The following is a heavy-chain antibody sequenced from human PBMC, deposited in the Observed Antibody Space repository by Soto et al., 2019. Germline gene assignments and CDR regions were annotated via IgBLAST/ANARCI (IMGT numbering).Heavy chain of an antibody. D-gene: IGHD5-18*01. J-gene: IGHJ4*02. Sequence: SETLSLTCTVSGGSISISSYYWGWILHPPGKGLEWIGSIYYSGSTYYNPSLKSRVTISVDTSKNQFSLKLSSVTAADTAVYYCARRWYSYGSVYFDYWGQGTLVTVSS. V-gene: IGHV4-39*01. CDR1: GGSISISSYY. CDR2: IYYSGST. CDR3: ARRWYSYGSVYFDY.